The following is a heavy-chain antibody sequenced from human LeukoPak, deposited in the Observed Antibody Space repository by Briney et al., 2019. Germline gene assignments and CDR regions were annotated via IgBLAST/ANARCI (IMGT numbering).Heavy chain of an antibody. J-gene: IGHJ4*02. CDR2: INPNSGGT. Sequence: ASVKVSCKASGYTFTGYYVHWVRQAPGQGLEWMGWINPNSGGTNYAQKFQGRVTMTRDTSISTAYMELSRLRSDDTAVYYCARVLSVGARNLFDYWGQGTLVTVSS. D-gene: IGHD1-26*01. V-gene: IGHV1-2*02. CDR1: GYTFTGYY. CDR3: ARVLSVGARNLFDY.